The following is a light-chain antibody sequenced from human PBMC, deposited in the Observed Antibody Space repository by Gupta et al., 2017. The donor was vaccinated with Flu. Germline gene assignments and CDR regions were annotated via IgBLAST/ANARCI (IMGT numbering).Light chain of an antibody. CDR3: AAWDDRVSGYV. J-gene: IGLJ1*01. V-gene: IGLV1-47*01. CDR2: KDN. Sequence: KVTISCYGSSSNIGSDYVHWYQQVPGTAPKLLIYKDNQRPSGVPDRFSGSKSGTSAYLAISGLRAEDDADYYCAAWDDRVSGYVFGTGTKVTVL. CDR1: SSNIGSDY.